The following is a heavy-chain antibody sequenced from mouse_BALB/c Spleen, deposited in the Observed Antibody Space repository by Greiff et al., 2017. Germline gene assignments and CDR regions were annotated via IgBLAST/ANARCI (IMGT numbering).Heavy chain of an antibody. V-gene: IGHV1-69*02. CDR2: IYPSDSYT. CDR3: TNSGVLAWFAY. CDR1: GYTFTSYW. D-gene: IGHD3-1*01. J-gene: IGHJ3*01. Sequence: QVQLQQPGAELVRPGASVKLSCKASGYTFTSYWINWVKQRPGQGLEWIGNIYPSDSYTNYNQKFKDKATLTVDKSSSTAYMQLSSPTSEDSAVYYCTNSGVLAWFAYWGQGTLVTVSA.